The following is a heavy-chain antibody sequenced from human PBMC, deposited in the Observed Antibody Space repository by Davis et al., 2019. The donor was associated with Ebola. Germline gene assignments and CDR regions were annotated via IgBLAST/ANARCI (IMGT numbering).Heavy chain of an antibody. J-gene: IGHJ6*02. Sequence: ASVKVSCKASGYTLVSYYAHWVRQAPGQGLEWMGIINPSGGTTNYAQKFQSRVTITADKSTSTAYMELSSLRSEDTAVYYCARDSIIAVAGRDYYYGMDVWGQGTTVTVSS. CDR3: ARDSIIAVAGRDYYYGMDV. D-gene: IGHD6-19*01. V-gene: IGHV1-46*01. CDR2: INPSGGTT. CDR1: GYTLVSYY.